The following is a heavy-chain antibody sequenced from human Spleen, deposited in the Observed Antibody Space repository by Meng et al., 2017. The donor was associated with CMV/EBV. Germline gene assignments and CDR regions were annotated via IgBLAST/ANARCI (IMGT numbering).Heavy chain of an antibody. Sequence: YWIGWVRQMPGNGLEWMGIIYPGDSDTRYSPSFQGQVTISADKSISTAYLQWSSLKASDTAMYYCARFKGVAGVVVPAAILQNNWFDPWGQGTLVTVSS. CDR3: ARFKGVAGVVVPAAILQNNWFDP. V-gene: IGHV5-51*01. J-gene: IGHJ5*02. D-gene: IGHD2-2*01. CDR1: YW. CDR2: IYPGDSDT.